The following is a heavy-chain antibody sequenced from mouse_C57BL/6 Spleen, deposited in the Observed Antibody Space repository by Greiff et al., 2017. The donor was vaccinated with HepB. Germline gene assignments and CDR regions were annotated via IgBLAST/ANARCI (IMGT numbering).Heavy chain of an antibody. CDR2: ISSGGSYT. V-gene: IGHV5-6*01. D-gene: IGHD2-1*01. Sequence: EVHLVESGGDLVKPGGSLKLSCAASGFTFSSYGMSWVRQTPDKRLEWVATISSGGSYTYYPDSVKGRFTISRDNAKNTLYLQMSSLKSEDTAMYYCARQVYGNYPYYAMDYWGQGTSVTVSS. CDR1: GFTFSSYG. J-gene: IGHJ4*01. CDR3: ARQVYGNYPYYAMDY.